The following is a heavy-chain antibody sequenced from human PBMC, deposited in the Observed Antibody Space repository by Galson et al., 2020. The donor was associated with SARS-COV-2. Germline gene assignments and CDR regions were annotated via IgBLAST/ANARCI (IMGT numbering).Heavy chain of an antibody. CDR1: GGSISSYY. J-gene: IGHJ6*02. CDR2: IYYSGST. Sequence: VQASETLSLTCTVSGGSISSYYWSWIRQPPGKGLEWIGYIYYSGSTNYNPSLKSRVTISVDTSKNQFSLKLSSVTAADTAVYYCARGHKDGMDVWGQGTTVTVSS. V-gene: IGHV4-59*01. CDR3: ARGHKDGMDV.